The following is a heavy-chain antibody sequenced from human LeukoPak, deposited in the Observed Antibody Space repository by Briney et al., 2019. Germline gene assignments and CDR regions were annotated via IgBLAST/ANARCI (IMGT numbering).Heavy chain of an antibody. CDR3: ARENYYGSGSVWIDY. J-gene: IGHJ4*02. D-gene: IGHD3-10*01. V-gene: IGHV1-18*01. CDR2: ISAYNGNT. CDR1: GYTFTSYG. Sequence: ASVKVSCKASGYTFTSYGISWVRRAPGQGLEWMGWISAYNGNTNYAQKLQGRVTMTTDTSTSTAYMELRSLRSDDTAVYYCARENYYGSGSVWIDYWGQGTLVTVSS.